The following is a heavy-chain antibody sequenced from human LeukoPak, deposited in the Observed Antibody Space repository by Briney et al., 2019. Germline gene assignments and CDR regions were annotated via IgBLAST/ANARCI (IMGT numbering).Heavy chain of an antibody. CDR3: ARIHRYCSGGACYVLDN. CDR1: GGSVSGYY. Sequence: SETLSLTCVVSGGSVSGYYWGWIRQPPGRGLEWIGYVYYSGSTNYNPSFKSRISISVDTSRNQFSLQLSSVTAADTAVYYCARIHRYCSGGACYVLDNWGQGTLVAVSS. J-gene: IGHJ4*02. CDR2: VYYSGST. V-gene: IGHV4-59*02. D-gene: IGHD2-15*01.